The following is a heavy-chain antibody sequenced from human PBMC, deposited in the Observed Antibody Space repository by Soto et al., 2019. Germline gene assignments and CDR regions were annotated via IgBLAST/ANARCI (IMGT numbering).Heavy chain of an antibody. CDR2: ISAYNGNA. CDR1: GYTFTSYG. V-gene: IGHV1-18*04. D-gene: IGHD4-4*01. CDR3: ARESSVTDAFDI. J-gene: IGHJ3*02. Sequence: GASVKVSCKASGYTFTSYGISWVREAPGQGLEWMGWISAYNGNANYAQKLQGRVTMTTDTSTSTAYMELRSLRSDDTAVYYCARESSVTDAFDIWGQGTMVTVSS.